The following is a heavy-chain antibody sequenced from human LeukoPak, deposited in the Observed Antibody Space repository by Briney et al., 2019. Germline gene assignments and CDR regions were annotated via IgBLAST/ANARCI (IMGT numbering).Heavy chain of an antibody. CDR1: GGSFSGYY. Sequence: SETLSLTCAVYGGSFSGYYWSWIRQPPGKGLEWIGEINHSGSTNYNPSPKSRVTISVDTSKNQFSLKLSSVTAADTAVYYCAREYCTTTCYFDYWGQGMLVTVSS. CDR2: INHSGST. CDR3: AREYCTTTCYFDY. D-gene: IGHD2-8*01. J-gene: IGHJ4*02. V-gene: IGHV4-34*01.